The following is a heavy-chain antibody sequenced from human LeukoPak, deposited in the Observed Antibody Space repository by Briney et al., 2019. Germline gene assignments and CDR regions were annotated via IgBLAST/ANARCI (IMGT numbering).Heavy chain of an antibody. CDR2: ISSSSSYI. D-gene: IGHD5-18*01. CDR1: GFIFSRAW. J-gene: IGHJ4*02. CDR3: ARGENNYGYYYFDY. V-gene: IGHV3-21*01. Sequence: GGSLRLSCAASGFIFSRAWMSWIRQAPGKGLEWVSSISSSSSYIYYADSVKGRFTISRDNAKNSLYLQMNSLRAEDTAVYYCARGENNYGYYYFDYWGQGTLVTVSS.